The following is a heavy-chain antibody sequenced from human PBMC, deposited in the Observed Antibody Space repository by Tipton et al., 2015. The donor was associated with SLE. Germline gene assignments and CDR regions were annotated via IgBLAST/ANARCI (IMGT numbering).Heavy chain of an antibody. CDR2: IYYSGST. D-gene: IGHD3-22*01. V-gene: IGHV4-30-4*01. J-gene: IGHJ3*02. CDR3: ARVEERYYYDSSGYYLGAFDI. Sequence: SWVRQPPGKGLEWIGYIYYSGSTYYNPSLKSRVTISVDTSKNQFSLKLSSVTAADTAVYYCARVEERYYYDSSGYYLGAFDIWGQGTMVTVSS.